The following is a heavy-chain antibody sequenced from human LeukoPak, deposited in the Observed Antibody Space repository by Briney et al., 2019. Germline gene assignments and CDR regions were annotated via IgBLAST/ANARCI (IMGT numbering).Heavy chain of an antibody. V-gene: IGHV3-74*01. J-gene: IGHJ4*02. CDR2: INSDGSST. CDR1: GFIFSSYC. D-gene: IGHD5-18*01. CDR3: VSGDSSGY. Sequence: GGSLRLSCAASGFIFSSYCMHWVRQAPGKGLVWVSHINSDGSSTIYADAVKGRFPISRDNAKNTLFLQMNSLRDEDTAIYYCVSGDSSGYWGQGTLVTVSS.